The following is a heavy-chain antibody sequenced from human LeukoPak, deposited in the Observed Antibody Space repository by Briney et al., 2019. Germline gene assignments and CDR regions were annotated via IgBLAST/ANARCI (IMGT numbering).Heavy chain of an antibody. Sequence: GGSLRLSCAASGFTFNSYSMNWVRQAPGKGLEWVSSIGSSSSTYIYYAGSVKGRFTISRDNAKNSLYLQMNSLRAEDTAVYYCARAVPGFDFWGQGTLVTVSS. CDR2: IGSSSSTYI. V-gene: IGHV3-21*01. J-gene: IGHJ4*02. CDR1: GFTFNSYS. CDR3: ARAVPGFDF.